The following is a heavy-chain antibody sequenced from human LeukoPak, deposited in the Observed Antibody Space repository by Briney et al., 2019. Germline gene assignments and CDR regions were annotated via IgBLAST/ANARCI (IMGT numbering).Heavy chain of an antibody. J-gene: IGHJ4*02. CDR1: GVPINSRDYY. CDR3: SRGTMTAKPADF. CDR2: IYYSGNT. Sequence: PSETLSLTCSVSGVPINSRDYYWTWIRQPPGKGLEWVGSIYYSGNTYYNPSLQRRVTISADTSRDYFSLTLSSVTAADTALYFCSRGTMTAKPADFWGQGTLVTLSS. V-gene: IGHV4-39*01. D-gene: IGHD3-10*01.